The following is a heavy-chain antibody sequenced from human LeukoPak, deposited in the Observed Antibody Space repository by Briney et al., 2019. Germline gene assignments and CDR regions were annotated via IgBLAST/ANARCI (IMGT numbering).Heavy chain of an antibody. CDR2: ISYDGSNK. J-gene: IGHJ6*02. V-gene: IGHV3-30*18. CDR3: AKEIEGCSSTSCYGPDYYYYGMDV. D-gene: IGHD2-2*01. Sequence: GSLRLSCAASGFTFRSYGMHWVRQAPGKGLEWVAVISYDGSNKYYADSGKGRFTISRDNSKNTLYLQMNSLRAEDTAVYYCAKEIEGCSSTSCYGPDYYYYGMDVWGQGTTVTVSS. CDR1: GFTFRSYG.